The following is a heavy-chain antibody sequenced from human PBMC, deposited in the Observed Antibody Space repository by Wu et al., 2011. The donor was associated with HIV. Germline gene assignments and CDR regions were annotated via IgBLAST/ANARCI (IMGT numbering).Heavy chain of an antibody. CDR1: GYIFTGYY. CDR3: ARDVPWSGNYYEWDY. J-gene: IGHJ4*02. V-gene: IGHV1-2*02. D-gene: IGHD1-26*01. Sequence: QVQLVQSGAEVKKPGASVKVSCKAFGYIFTGYYMHWVRQAPGQGLEWMGWINPNSGGTNYAQKFQGRVTMTRDTSISTAYMELSRLTSDDTAIYYCARDVPWSGNYYEWDYWGQGTLVTVSS. CDR2: INPNSGGT.